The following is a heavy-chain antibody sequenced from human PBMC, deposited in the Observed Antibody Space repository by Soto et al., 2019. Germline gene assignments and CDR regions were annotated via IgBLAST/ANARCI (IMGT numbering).Heavy chain of an antibody. Sequence: ASVKVSCKASGYTFTSYAMNWVRQAPGQGLEWMGWINTNTGNPTYAQGFTGRFVFSLDTSVSTAYLQISSLKAEDTAVYYCARSPLRYCSSTSCYGAFDIWGQGTMVTVSS. D-gene: IGHD2-2*01. CDR3: ARSPLRYCSSTSCYGAFDI. J-gene: IGHJ3*02. V-gene: IGHV7-4-1*02. CDR1: GYTFTSYA. CDR2: INTNTGNP.